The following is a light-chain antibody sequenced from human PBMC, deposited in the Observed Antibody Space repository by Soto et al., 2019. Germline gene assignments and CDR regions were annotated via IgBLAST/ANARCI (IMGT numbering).Light chain of an antibody. Sequence: QSVLTQPPSVSGAPGQRVTISCTGSSSNIGAGYDVHWYQQLPGTAPKLLIYGNSNRPSGVPDRFSGSKSGTSASLAITGLQAEDEADYYCQSYDTSLRGRVFGRGTKLTV. CDR2: GNS. CDR3: QSYDTSLRGRV. CDR1: SSNIGAGYD. J-gene: IGLJ3*02. V-gene: IGLV1-40*01.